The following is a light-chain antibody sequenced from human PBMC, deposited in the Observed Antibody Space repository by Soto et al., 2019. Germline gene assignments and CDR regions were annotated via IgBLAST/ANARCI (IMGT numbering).Light chain of an antibody. CDR2: DAS. V-gene: IGKV3-20*01. CDR3: QQYGSSPVGT. Sequence: EIVLTQSAATLSLSPGERATLSCRASQSVSTYLAWYQQKPGQAPRLLIYDASNRATGIPDRFTGSGSGTDFTLTISRLEPEDFAVYYCQQYGSSPVGTFGQGTKVDIK. J-gene: IGKJ1*01. CDR1: QSVSTY.